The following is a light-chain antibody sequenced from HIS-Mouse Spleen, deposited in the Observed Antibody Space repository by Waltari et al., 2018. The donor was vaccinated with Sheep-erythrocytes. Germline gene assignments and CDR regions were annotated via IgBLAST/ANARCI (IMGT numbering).Light chain of an antibody. CDR3: QQSYSTTQFT. V-gene: IGKV1-39*01. J-gene: IGKJ3*01. CDR2: AAS. Sequence: DIQMTQSPSSLSDSVGDRVTITCRASQSISSYLNWYQQKPGKAPKPLIYAASSLQSGVPSRFSGSGSGTDFTLTISSLQPEDFATYYCQQSYSTTQFTFGPGTKVDIK. CDR1: QSISSY.